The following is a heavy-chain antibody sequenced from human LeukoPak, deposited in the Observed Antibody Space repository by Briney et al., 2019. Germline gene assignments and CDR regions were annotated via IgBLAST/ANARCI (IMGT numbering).Heavy chain of an antibody. D-gene: IGHD2-2*01. J-gene: IGHJ4*02. CDR2: ISYDGSNK. Sequence: GGPLSFSGAASGFTFSGFAWPGVPQAPGKGLKGWAVISYDGSNKYYADSVKGRFTISRDNSKNTLYLQMNSLRAEDTAVYYCARCRLVGTSCPYFDYWGQGTLVTVSS. V-gene: IGHV3-30*04. CDR3: ARCRLVGTSCPYFDY. CDR1: GFTFSGFA.